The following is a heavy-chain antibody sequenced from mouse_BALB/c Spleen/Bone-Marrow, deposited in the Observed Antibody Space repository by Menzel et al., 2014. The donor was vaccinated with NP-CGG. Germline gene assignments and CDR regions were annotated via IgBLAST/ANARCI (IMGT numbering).Heavy chain of an antibody. D-gene: IGHD2-4*01. CDR1: GFTFSSYS. CDR2: ISSGGHYT. J-gene: IGHJ2*01. V-gene: IGHV5-6-4*01. Sequence: EVNVVESGGGLVKPGGSLKLSCAASGFTFSSYSMSWVRQTPEKRLEWVATISSGGHYTYYPDSVKGRFTISRDNAKNTLYLQMSSLKSEGTAMYYCSKDGGYDYAYYFDYWGQGTTLTVSS. CDR3: SKDGGYDYAYYFDY.